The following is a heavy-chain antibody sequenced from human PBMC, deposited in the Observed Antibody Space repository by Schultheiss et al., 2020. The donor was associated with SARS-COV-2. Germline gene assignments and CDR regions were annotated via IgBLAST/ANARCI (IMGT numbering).Heavy chain of an antibody. CDR1: GFTFSSYA. D-gene: IGHD2-2*01. Sequence: GGSLRLSCAASGFTFSSYAMHWVRQAPGKGLESVAVISYDGSNKYYADSVKGRFTISRDNAKNSLYLQMNSLRAEDTALYYCAKDIGIGGVDQLLPRAYYYYYGMDVWGQGTTVTVSS. CDR2: ISYDGSNK. V-gene: IGHV3-30-3*01. CDR3: AKDIGIGGVDQLLPRAYYYYYGMDV. J-gene: IGHJ6*02.